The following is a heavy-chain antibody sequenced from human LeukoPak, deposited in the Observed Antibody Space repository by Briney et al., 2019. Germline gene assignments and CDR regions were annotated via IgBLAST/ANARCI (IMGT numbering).Heavy chain of an antibody. CDR3: ARAGQYYYGSSGYPY. D-gene: IGHD3-22*01. Sequence: PSETLSLTCAVYGGSFSGYYWSWIRQPPGKGLEWIGEINHSGSTNYNPSLKSRVTISVDTSKNQFSLKLSSVTAADTAVYYCARAGQYYYGSSGYPYWGQGTLVTVSS. V-gene: IGHV4-34*01. CDR1: GGSFSGYY. CDR2: INHSGST. J-gene: IGHJ4*02.